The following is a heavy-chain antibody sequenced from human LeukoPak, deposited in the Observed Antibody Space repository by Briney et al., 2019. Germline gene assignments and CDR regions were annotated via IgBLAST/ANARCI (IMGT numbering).Heavy chain of an antibody. CDR2: MWYDESSK. CDR1: GFTFNSYD. J-gene: IGHJ3*02. Sequence: GGSLRLSCAASGFTFNSYDMHWVRQAPGKGLEWVAIMWYDESSKYYAGSVKGRFTISRDNSKNTLYLQMNSLRAEDTAVYYCSRGLAVAGTGDAFDIWGQGTMVTVSS. V-gene: IGHV3-33*01. CDR3: SRGLAVAGTGDAFDI. D-gene: IGHD6-19*01.